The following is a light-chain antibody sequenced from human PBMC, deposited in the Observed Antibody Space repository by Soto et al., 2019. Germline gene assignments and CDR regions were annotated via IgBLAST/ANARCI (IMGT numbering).Light chain of an antibody. CDR3: SSYASGSSLV. CDR2: EVT. V-gene: IGLV2-14*01. Sequence: QSALTQPASVSGSPGQSITISCSGTSSDIGSYNFVSWYQQHPGKAPKLMIFEVTSRPSGVSNRFSGSKSGNTASLTISGLQADDEADYYCSSYASGSSLVFGTGTQLTVL. J-gene: IGLJ6*01. CDR1: SSDIGSYNF.